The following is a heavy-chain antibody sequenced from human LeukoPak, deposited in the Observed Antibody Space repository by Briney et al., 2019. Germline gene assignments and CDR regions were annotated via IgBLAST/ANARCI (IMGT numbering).Heavy chain of an antibody. CDR2: IIPIFGIA. CDR3: ARGRFRTDSSDAFDI. V-gene: IGHV1-69*04. CDR1: GGTFSSYA. J-gene: IGHJ3*02. Sequence: GASVKVSCKASGGTFSSYAISWVRQAPGQRLEWMGRIIPIFGIANYAQKFQGRVTITADKSTSTAYMELSSLRSEDTAVYYCARGRFRTDSSDAFDIWGQGTMVTVSS. D-gene: IGHD3-22*01.